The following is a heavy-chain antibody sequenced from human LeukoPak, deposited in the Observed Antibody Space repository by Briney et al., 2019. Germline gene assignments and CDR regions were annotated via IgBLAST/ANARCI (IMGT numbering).Heavy chain of an antibody. CDR2: IFSNDEK. CDR1: GFSLSNARMG. J-gene: IGHJ4*02. CDR3: ARIQRAYGSGVMGY. V-gene: IGHV2-26*01. D-gene: IGHD3-10*01. Sequence: SGPVLVKPTETLTLTCTVSGFSLSNARMGVSWSRQPSGKALEWLAHIFSNDEKSYSTSLKSRLTISKDTSKSQVVLTMTNMDPVDTATYYCARIQRAYGSGVMGYWGQGTLVTVSS.